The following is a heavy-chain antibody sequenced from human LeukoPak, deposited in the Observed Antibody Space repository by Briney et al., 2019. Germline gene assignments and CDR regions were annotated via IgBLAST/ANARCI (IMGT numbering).Heavy chain of an antibody. V-gene: IGHV3-74*01. CDR3: ARDYGDDDAFDI. CDR1: GFTFSSYW. D-gene: IGHD4-17*01. J-gene: IGHJ3*02. Sequence: SGGSLRLSCAASGFTFSSYWMHWVRQAPGKGLVWVSRIRTDGTITTYADSVKGRFSISRDNAKNTLYLQVNSLRVEDTAVYYCARDYGDDDAFDIWGQGTMVTVSS. CDR2: IRTDGTIT.